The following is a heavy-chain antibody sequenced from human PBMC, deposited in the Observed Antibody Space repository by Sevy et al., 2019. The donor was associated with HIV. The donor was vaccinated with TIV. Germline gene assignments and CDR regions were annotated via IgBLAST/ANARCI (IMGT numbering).Heavy chain of an antibody. V-gene: IGHV1-18*04. CDR1: GYTFTSYG. CDR2: ISAYNGNT. J-gene: IGHJ6*03. CDR3: ARRIVVVPAAMPAVYYYYYMDV. D-gene: IGHD2-2*01. Sequence: ASVKVSCKASGYTFTSYGISWVRQAPGQGLEWMGWISAYNGNTNYAQKLQGRVTMTTDTSTSTAYMELRSRRSDDTVVYYCARRIVVVPAAMPAVYYYYYMDVWGKGTTVTVSS.